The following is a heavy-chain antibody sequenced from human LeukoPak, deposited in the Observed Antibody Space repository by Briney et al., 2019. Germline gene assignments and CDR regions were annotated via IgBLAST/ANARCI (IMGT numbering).Heavy chain of an antibody. V-gene: IGHV3-23*01. CDR2: ISGSGGST. D-gene: IGHD3-10*01. J-gene: IGHJ4*02. CDR3: ARDYGSGSYALYYFDY. CDR1: GFTFNSYA. Sequence: GGSLRLSCAASGFTFNSYAMNWVRQAPGKGLEWVSAISGSGGSTYYADSVKGRFTISRDNSKNTLYLQMNSLRVEDTAVYYCARDYGSGSYALYYFDYWGQGTLVTVSS.